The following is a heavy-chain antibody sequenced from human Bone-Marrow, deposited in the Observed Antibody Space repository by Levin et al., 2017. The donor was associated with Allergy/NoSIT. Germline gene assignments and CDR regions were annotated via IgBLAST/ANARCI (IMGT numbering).Heavy chain of an antibody. CDR2: LYNTGRT. J-gene: IGHJ5*02. V-gene: IGHV4-59*01. CDR3: ARDRGEESATGGWFDP. CDR1: GASISNYD. D-gene: IGHD2-8*02. Sequence: SETLSLTCTVSGASISNYDWSWIRQPPGKGLEWIGYLYNTGRTSNNPSLKSRVTMSLDTSKNQFSLKLISVTAADTAVYYCARDRGEESATGGWFDPWGQGTLVTVSS.